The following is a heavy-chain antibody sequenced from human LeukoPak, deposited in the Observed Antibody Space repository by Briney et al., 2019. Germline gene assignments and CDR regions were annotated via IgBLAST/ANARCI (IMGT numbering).Heavy chain of an antibody. Sequence: GGSLRLSCAASGFTFSSYAMNWVRQAPGKGLEWVSGISGSGGNTYYADSVKGRFTISRDNSKSTLYLQMNSLRAVDTAVYYCTKINAYHYDSSGYYFDYWGQGTLVTVSS. J-gene: IGHJ4*02. CDR1: GFTFSSYA. D-gene: IGHD3-22*01. CDR2: ISGSGGNT. V-gene: IGHV3-23*01. CDR3: TKINAYHYDSSGYYFDY.